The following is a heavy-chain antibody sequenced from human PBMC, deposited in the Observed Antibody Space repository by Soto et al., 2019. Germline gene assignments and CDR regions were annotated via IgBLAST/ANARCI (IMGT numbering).Heavy chain of an antibody. CDR2: SYYSGST. Sequence: QVQLQESGPGLVKPSETLSLTCTVSGGSISSYYWSWIRQPPGKGLEWIGYSYYSGSTNYNPSLKSRVTISVDTSKNQFSLKLSSVTAADTAVYYCARGTEPYGMDVWGQGTTVTVSS. CDR3: ARGTEPYGMDV. J-gene: IGHJ6*02. CDR1: GGSISSYY. V-gene: IGHV4-59*01.